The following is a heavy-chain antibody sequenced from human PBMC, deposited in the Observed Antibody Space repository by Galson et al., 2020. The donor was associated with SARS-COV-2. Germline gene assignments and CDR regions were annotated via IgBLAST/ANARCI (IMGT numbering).Heavy chain of an antibody. D-gene: IGHD3-10*01. CDR1: GFTFSSYA. Sequence: GESLKISCAASGFTFSSYAMTWVRQAPGKGLEWVSTISNSGGTTYHADSVKGRFTVSRDNSKNTLSLQMNRLRAEDTAVYYCATRRGSESCHVPDWVQGTLVTVSS. J-gene: IGHJ4*02. CDR2: ISNSGGTT. V-gene: IGHV3-23*01. CDR3: ATRRGSESCHVPD.